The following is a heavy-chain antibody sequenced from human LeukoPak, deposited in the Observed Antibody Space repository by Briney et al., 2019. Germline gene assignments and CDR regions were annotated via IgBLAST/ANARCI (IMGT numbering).Heavy chain of an antibody. D-gene: IGHD6-6*01. V-gene: IGHV4-4*07. CDR1: GGSISDYY. CDR2: IHTSGI. J-gene: IGHJ5*01. Sequence: PSETLSLTRIVSGGSISDYYWSWIRQPAGKGLEWIGRIHTSGINYNPSLKSRVTMSLDMSNNQFSLKLSSVTAADTAVYYCAKRSISSWVFDSWGQGTLVTVSS. CDR3: AKRSISSWVFDS.